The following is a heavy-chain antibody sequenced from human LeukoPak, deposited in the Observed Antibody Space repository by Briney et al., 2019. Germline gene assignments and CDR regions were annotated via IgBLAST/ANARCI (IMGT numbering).Heavy chain of an antibody. J-gene: IGHJ4*02. CDR3: ARGVEPLAANTLAY. V-gene: IGHV3-23*01. CDR1: GFTLTTYA. CDR2: FSGSVDTT. D-gene: IGHD1-14*01. Sequence: GGSLRLSCAASGFTLTTYAMSWVRQTPGKGMEWVSTFSGSVDTTYHADSVKGRFTISRDNSKNTVYLQMNSLSPDDTAVYYCARGVEPLAANTLAYWGQGTLVTVSS.